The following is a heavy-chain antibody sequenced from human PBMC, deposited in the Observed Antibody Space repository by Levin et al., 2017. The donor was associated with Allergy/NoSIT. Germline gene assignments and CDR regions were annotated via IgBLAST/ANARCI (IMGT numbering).Heavy chain of an antibody. CDR2: INFDSGRT. V-gene: IGHV1-2*02. CDR3: VRSYHESSGHTYYGMDV. D-gene: IGHD3-22*01. J-gene: IGHJ6*02. CDR1: GYTSTVFY. Sequence: ASVKVSCKISGYTSTVFYVHWVRQAPGQGPEWMGWINFDSGRTKFAQKFLGRVTVSRDMSISTVYMDLSRLTFDDTAVYYCVRSYHESSGHTYYGMDVWGQGTTVTVSS.